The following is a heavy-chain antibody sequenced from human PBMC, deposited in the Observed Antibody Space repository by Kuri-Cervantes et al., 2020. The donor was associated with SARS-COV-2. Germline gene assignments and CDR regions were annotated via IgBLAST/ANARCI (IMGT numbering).Heavy chain of an antibody. CDR1: GFTFSSYA. J-gene: IGHJ6*02. CDR3: AKAWRWQWLASYYYYGMDA. CDR2: ISGSGGST. Sequence: GGSLRLSCAASGFTFSSYAMSWVRQAPGKGLEWVSAISGSGGSTYYADSVKGRFTISRDNSKNTLYPQMNSLRAEDTAVYYCAKAWRWQWLASYYYYGMDAWGQGTTVTVSS. V-gene: IGHV3-23*01. D-gene: IGHD6-19*01.